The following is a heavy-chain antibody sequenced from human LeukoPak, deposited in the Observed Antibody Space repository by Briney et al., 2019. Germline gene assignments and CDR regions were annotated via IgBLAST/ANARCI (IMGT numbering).Heavy chain of an antibody. CDR2: ISSSGST. CDR3: ARGPYSYDSSGAFDI. D-gene: IGHD3-22*01. V-gene: IGHV4-61*02. Sequence: PSETLSLTCTVSGDSISSGDYYWSWTRQPAGTGLEWIGRISSSGSTNYNPSLKSRVTISVDTSKNQFSLKLSSVTAADTAVYFCARGPYSYDSSGAFDIWGQGTMVTVSS. CDR1: GDSISSGDYY. J-gene: IGHJ3*02.